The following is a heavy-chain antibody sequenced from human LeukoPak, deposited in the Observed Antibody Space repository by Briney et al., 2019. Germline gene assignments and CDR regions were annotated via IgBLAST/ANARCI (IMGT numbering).Heavy chain of an antibody. CDR2: ISGSGGST. Sequence: GGSLRLSCAASGFTFSSYAMSWVRQAPGKGLEWVSAISGSGGSTYYADSVKGRFTISRDSSKNTLYLQMNSLRAEDTAVYYCAKTDLFDFWSGYPVPFDYWGQGTLVTVSS. V-gene: IGHV3-23*01. CDR3: AKTDLFDFWSGYPVPFDY. D-gene: IGHD3-3*01. CDR1: GFTFSSYA. J-gene: IGHJ4*02.